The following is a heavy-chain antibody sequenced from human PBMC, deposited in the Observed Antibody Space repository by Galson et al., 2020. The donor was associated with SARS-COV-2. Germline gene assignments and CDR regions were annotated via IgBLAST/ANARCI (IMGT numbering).Heavy chain of an antibody. CDR3: AKLGSSSSEVDY. J-gene: IGHJ4*02. V-gene: IGHV3-23*01. Sequence: GESLKISCAASGFTFNNYAMSWVRQAPGKGLESVSTLSPSGGRTFYADSVKGRFSISRDNSKNTLYLQMNSLKVEDTAIYYCAKLGSSSSEVDYWGQGTLVTVSS. CDR1: GFTFNNYA. CDR2: LSPSGGRT. D-gene: IGHD6-13*01.